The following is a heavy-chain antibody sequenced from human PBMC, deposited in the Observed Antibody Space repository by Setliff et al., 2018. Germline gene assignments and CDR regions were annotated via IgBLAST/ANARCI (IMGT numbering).Heavy chain of an antibody. CDR3: AKEAANYYYYMDV. J-gene: IGHJ6*03. D-gene: IGHD2-15*01. V-gene: IGHV3-11*04. CDR2: ISRGGNK. CDR1: GFTFSDYY. Sequence: GSLRLSCAASGFTFSDYYMNWIRQAPGKGLEWVSYISRGGNKYYADSVKGRFTISRDNSKNTLYLQMNSLRAEDTAVYYCAKEAANYYYYMDVWGKGTTVTVSS.